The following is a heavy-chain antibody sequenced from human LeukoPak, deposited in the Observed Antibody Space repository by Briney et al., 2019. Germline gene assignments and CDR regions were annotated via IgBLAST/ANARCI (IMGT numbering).Heavy chain of an antibody. CDR2: IRSKAYGGTT. CDR3: TRDPRDGYNGYYFDY. CDR1: GFSFSTST. V-gene: IGHV3-49*04. Sequence: GGSLRLSCAASGFSFSTSTMNWVRQAPGRGLEWVGFIRSKAYGGTTEYAASVKGRFTISRDDSKSIAYLQMNSLKTEDTAVYYCTRDPRDGYNGYYFDYWGQGTLVTVSS. J-gene: IGHJ4*02. D-gene: IGHD5-24*01.